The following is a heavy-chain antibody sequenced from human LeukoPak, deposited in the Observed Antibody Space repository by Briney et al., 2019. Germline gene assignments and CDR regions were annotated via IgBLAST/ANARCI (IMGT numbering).Heavy chain of an antibody. V-gene: IGHV3-23*01. D-gene: IGHD3-22*01. Sequence: GGSLRLSCAASGFNFGSYAMSWVRQAPGKGLEWVSAISGSGGSAYYADSVKGRFTISRDNSKNTLYLQMSSLRAEDTAVYYCAKYYYDSSTYSFDYWGQGTLVTVSS. CDR2: ISGSGGSA. CDR3: AKYYYDSSTYSFDY. J-gene: IGHJ4*02. CDR1: GFNFGSYA.